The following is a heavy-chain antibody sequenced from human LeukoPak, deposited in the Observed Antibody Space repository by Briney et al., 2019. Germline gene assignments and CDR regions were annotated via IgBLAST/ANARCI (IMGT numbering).Heavy chain of an antibody. CDR3: ARETSSDSFDY. D-gene: IGHD3-22*01. J-gene: IGHJ4*02. V-gene: IGHV1-2*04. CDR1: GYTFTGYY. Sequence: ASVTVSCKASGYTFTGYYMHWVRQAPGQGLEWMGWINPNSGGTNYAQKFQGWVTMTRDTSISTAYMELSRLRSDDTAVYYCARETSSDSFDYWGQGTLVTVSS. CDR2: INPNSGGT.